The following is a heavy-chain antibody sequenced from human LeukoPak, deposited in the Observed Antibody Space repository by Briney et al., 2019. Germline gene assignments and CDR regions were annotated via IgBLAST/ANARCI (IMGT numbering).Heavy chain of an antibody. Sequence: PSQTLSLTCTVSGGSISSGSYYWSWIRQPAGKGLEWIGRIYTSGSTNYNPSLKSRVTISVDTSKNHFSLKLSSVTAADTAVYYCARLGLTGDRGLGYYYYYMDVWGKGTTVTVSS. CDR2: IYTSGST. J-gene: IGHJ6*03. CDR3: ARLGLTGDRGLGYYYYYMDV. D-gene: IGHD7-27*01. V-gene: IGHV4-61*02. CDR1: GGSISSGSYY.